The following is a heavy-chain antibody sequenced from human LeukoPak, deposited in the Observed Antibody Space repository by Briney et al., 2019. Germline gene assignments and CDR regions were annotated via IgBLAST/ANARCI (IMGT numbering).Heavy chain of an antibody. J-gene: IGHJ4*02. D-gene: IGHD6-13*01. V-gene: IGHV3-33*01. Sequence: GGSLRLSCAASGFTFSSYGMHWVRQAPGKGLEWVAVIWYDGSNKYYADSVKGRFTISRDDSKNTLYLQMNSLRAEDAAVYYCARDPSRPYSSSWLDYWGQGTLVTVSS. CDR2: IWYDGSNK. CDR3: ARDPSRPYSSSWLDY. CDR1: GFTFSSYG.